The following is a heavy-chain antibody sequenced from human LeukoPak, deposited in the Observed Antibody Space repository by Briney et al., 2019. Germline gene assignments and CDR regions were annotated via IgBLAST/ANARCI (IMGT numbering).Heavy chain of an antibody. J-gene: IGHJ3*02. CDR2: ISSSSSYI. D-gene: IGHD6-13*01. CDR3: ARESIAAAGDAFDI. Sequence: LGGSLRLSCAASGFTFSSYSMNWVRQAPGKGLEWVSSISSSSSYIYYADSVKGRFTISRDNAKNSLYLQMNSLRAEDTAVYYCARESIAAAGDAFDIWGQGTMVTVSS. CDR1: GFTFSSYS. V-gene: IGHV3-21*01.